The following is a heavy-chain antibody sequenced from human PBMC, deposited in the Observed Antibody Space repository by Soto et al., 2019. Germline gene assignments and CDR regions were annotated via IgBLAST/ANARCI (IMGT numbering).Heavy chain of an antibody. J-gene: IGHJ6*02. D-gene: IGHD3-22*01. Sequence: PGGSLRLSCAASGFTLSSYAMHWVRQAPGKGLEWVAVISYDGSNKYYADSVKGRFTISRDNSKNTLYLQMNSLRAEDTAVYYCARDQGITMIVVVISYGMDVWGQGTTVTVSS. V-gene: IGHV3-30-3*01. CDR3: ARDQGITMIVVVISYGMDV. CDR1: GFTLSSYA. CDR2: ISYDGSNK.